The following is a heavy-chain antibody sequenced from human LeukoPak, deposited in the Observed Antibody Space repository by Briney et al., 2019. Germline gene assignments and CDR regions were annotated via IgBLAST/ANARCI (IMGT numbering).Heavy chain of an antibody. CDR3: ARASQNYYYYYYMDV. CDR2: IIPIFGTA. CDR1: GGTFSSYG. Sequence: SVKVSCKASGGTFSSYGISWVRQAPGQGLEWMGGIIPIFGTANYAQKFQGRVTITTDESTSTAYMQLSSLRSEDTAVYYCARASQNYYYYYYMDVWGKGTTVTVSS. J-gene: IGHJ6*03. V-gene: IGHV1-69*05.